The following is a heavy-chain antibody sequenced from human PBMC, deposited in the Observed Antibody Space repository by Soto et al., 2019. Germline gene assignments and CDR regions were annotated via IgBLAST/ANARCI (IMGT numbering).Heavy chain of an antibody. CDR1: GGSFSGYY. CDR3: ARGGTSLAARLLEFWFDP. Sequence: SETLSLTCAVYGGSFSGYYWSWIRQPPGKGLEWIGEINHSGSTNYNPSLKSRVTISVDTSKNQFSLKLSSVTAADTAVYYCARGGTSLAARLLEFWFDPWGQGTLVTVSS. J-gene: IGHJ5*02. V-gene: IGHV4-34*01. CDR2: INHSGST. D-gene: IGHD6-6*01.